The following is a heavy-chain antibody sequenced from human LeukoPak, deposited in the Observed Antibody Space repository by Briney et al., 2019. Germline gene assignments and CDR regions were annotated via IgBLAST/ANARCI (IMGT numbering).Heavy chain of an antibody. V-gene: IGHV4-59*01. CDR3: GRDRSSSGWAEAGYYYMDV. D-gene: IGHD6-19*01. Sequence: SETLSLTCTVSVGSISSYNWSCIPHPPRKGLECSGYIYYSGSTNYNPSPKSRVTISVDTSKNQFSLKLSSVTAADTAVYYCGRDRSSSGWAEAGYYYMDVWGKGTTVTVSS. CDR2: IYYSGST. CDR1: VGSISSYN. J-gene: IGHJ6*03.